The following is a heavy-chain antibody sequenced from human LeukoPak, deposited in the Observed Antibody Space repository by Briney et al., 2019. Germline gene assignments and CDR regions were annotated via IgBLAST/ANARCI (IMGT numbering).Heavy chain of an antibody. J-gene: IGHJ4*02. D-gene: IGHD3-3*01. CDR1: GFTFSSYT. V-gene: IGHV3-30*04. CDR3: ARGGRGYYTSDYGY. CDR2: ISYDGSNK. Sequence: PGGSLRLSCTASGFTFSSYTMTWVRQAPGKGLEWVAVISYDGSNKYYADSVKGRFTISRDNSKNTLYLQMNSLRAEDTAVYYCARGGRGYYTSDYGYWGQGTLVTVSS.